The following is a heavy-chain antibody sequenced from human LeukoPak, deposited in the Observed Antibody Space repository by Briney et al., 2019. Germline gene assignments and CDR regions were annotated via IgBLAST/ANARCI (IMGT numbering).Heavy chain of an antibody. D-gene: IGHD3-10*01. V-gene: IGHV3-21*01. CDR1: GFTLSSYS. Sequence: GGSLRLSCAASGFTLSSYSMNWVRQAPGKGLEWVSSISRSSAYKYYADSVKGRFTISRDNAKNSLYLQMNSLRAEDTAVYYCASFPPYMVRTDAFDIWGQGTMVTVSS. J-gene: IGHJ3*02. CDR3: ASFPPYMVRTDAFDI. CDR2: ISRSSAYK.